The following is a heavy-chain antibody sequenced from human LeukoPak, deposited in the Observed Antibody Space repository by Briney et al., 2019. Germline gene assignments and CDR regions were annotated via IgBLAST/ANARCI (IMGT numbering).Heavy chain of an antibody. D-gene: IGHD6-13*01. CDR3: ARVPGSSWFGTYYFDY. Sequence: GASVKVSCKASGYTFTGYYMHWVRQAPGQGLEWMGWINPNSGGTNCAQKFQGRVTMTRDTSISTAYMELSRLRSDDTAVYYCARVPGSSWFGTYYFDYWGQGTLVTVSS. J-gene: IGHJ4*02. CDR2: INPNSGGT. V-gene: IGHV1-2*02. CDR1: GYTFTGYY.